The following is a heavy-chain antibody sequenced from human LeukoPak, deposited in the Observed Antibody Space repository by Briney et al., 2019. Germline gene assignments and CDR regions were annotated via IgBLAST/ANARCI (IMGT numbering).Heavy chain of an antibody. CDR2: VSSSGSTI. CDR1: GFTFSDYY. D-gene: IGHD5-18*01. J-gene: IGHJ4*02. CDR3: ARDLYSYADPYYFDY. V-gene: IGHV3-11*04. Sequence: GGSLRLSCAASGFTFSDYYMSWIRQAPGKGLEWVSYVSSSGSTIYYADPVKGRFTISRDNAKNSLYLQMNSLRAEDTAVYYCARDLYSYADPYYFDYWGQGTLVTVSS.